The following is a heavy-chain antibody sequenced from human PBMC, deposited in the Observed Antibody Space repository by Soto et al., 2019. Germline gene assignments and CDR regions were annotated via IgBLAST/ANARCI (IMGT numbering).Heavy chain of an antibody. CDR2: INPSGGST. V-gene: IGHV1-46*01. Sequence: ASVKVSCKASGYTFTSYYMHWVRQAPGQGLEWMGIINPSGGSTSYAQKFQGRVTMTRDTSTSTVYMELSSLRSEDTAVYYCARDVGQYCSTTRCYGGDYWGQGSLVTVSS. CDR1: GYTFTSYY. CDR3: ARDVGQYCSTTRCYGGDY. J-gene: IGHJ4*02. D-gene: IGHD2-2*01.